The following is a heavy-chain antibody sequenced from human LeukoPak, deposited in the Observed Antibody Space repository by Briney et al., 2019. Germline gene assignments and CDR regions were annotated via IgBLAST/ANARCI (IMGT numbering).Heavy chain of an antibody. CDR2: IYYSGST. D-gene: IGHD6-13*01. CDR3: ASSKQLVLLFY. CDR1: GGSISSGGYY. J-gene: IGHJ4*02. V-gene: IGHV4-31*03. Sequence: SETLPLTCTVSGGSISSGGYYWSWIRQHPGKGLEWIGYIYYSGSTYYNPSLKSRVTISVDTSKNQFSLKLSSVTAADTAVYYCASSKQLVLLFYWGQGTLVTVSS.